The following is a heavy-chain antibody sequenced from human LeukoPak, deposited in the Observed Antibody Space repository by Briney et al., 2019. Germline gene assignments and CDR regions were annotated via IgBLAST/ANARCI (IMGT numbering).Heavy chain of an antibody. CDR3: ARDGRGIAVVDDY. D-gene: IGHD6-19*01. V-gene: IGHV3-11*06. Sequence: SGGSLKLSCAASGFIFSDYYMTWIRQAPGKGLEWISYISSSSYTDYADSVKGRFTISRDNTKNSLYLQMDSLRAEDTAVYYCARDGRGIAVVDDYWGQGTLVTVSS. CDR1: GFIFSDYY. CDR2: ISSSSYT. J-gene: IGHJ4*02.